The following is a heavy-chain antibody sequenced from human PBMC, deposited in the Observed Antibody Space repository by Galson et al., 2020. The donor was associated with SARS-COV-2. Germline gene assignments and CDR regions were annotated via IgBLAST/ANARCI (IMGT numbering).Heavy chain of an antibody. V-gene: IGHV6-1*01. Sequence: SQTLSLTCAISGDNVSSDRAAWNWIRQSPSRGLEWXGXXXXRSKWNNDYAVSMRGRLIINPDTSENQFSLQLDSVTPEDTAVYYCARDPSDWTFFDYWGQGTLVTVSS. CDR2: XXXRSKWNN. J-gene: IGHJ4*02. D-gene: IGHD1-1*01. CDR1: GDNVSSDRAA. CDR3: ARDPSDWTFFDY.